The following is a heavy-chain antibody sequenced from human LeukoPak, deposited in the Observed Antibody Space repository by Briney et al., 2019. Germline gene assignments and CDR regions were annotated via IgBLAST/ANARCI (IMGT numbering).Heavy chain of an antibody. CDR3: ASLSGVPEY. J-gene: IGHJ1*01. D-gene: IGHD7-27*01. CDR1: GFSFSSNA. CDR2: IRGNGDT. Sequence: GGSLRLSCAASGFSFSSNAMSWVRQAPARGLEWVSSIRGNGDTFYADSVKGRFTLSRDDSRNTVYLHLNNLRVEDTAMYFCASLSGVPEYWGQGTLVTVPS. V-gene: IGHV3-23*01.